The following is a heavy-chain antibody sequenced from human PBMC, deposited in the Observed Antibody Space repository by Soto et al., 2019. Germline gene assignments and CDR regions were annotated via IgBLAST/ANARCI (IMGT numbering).Heavy chain of an antibody. Sequence: QVQLVQSGAEVKKPGASVKVSCKASGYTFTSYDINWVRQATGQGLEWMGWMNPNSGNTGYAQKFQGRVNMTRNTSISTAYMELSSLRSEDTAVYYCARLADDFWSGYYKSAQRGGAFDIWGQGTMVTVSS. CDR2: MNPNSGNT. J-gene: IGHJ3*02. D-gene: IGHD3-3*01. CDR3: ARLADDFWSGYYKSAQRGGAFDI. V-gene: IGHV1-8*01. CDR1: GYTFTSYD.